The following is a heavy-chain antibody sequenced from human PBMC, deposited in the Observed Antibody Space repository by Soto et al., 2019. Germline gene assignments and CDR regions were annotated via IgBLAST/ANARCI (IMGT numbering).Heavy chain of an antibody. J-gene: IGHJ4*02. CDR1: GGSISSGDYY. Sequence: QVQLQESGPGLVKPSQTLSLTCTVSGGSISSGDYYWSWIRQPPGKGREWIGYIYYSGSTYYNPSLESRVTISVDTSKNQFSLKLSSVTAADTAVYYCAREHSSSWYSSRAFDYWGQGTLVTVSS. V-gene: IGHV4-30-4*01. CDR3: AREHSSSWYSSRAFDY. D-gene: IGHD6-13*01. CDR2: IYYSGST.